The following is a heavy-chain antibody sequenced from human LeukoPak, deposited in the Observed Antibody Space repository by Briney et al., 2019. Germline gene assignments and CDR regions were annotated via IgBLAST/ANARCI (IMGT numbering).Heavy chain of an antibody. D-gene: IGHD3-10*01. CDR1: GGSISSYY. V-gene: IGHV4-4*07. J-gene: IGHJ3*02. CDR3: ARDSVWFGESHDAFDI. Sequence: SETLSLTCTVSGGSISSYYWSWIRQPAGRGLEWIGRIYTSGSTNYNPSLKSRVTMSVDTSKNQFSLKLSSVTAADTAVYYCARDSVWFGESHDAFDIWGQGTMVTVSS. CDR2: IYTSGST.